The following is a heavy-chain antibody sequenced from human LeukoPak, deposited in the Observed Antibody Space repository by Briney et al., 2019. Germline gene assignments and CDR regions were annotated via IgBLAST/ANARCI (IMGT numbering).Heavy chain of an antibody. CDR3: ARDPNGDYIGGFDM. Sequence: PGGSLRLSCAASGFTFSSYTMNWVRQAPGKGLEWVSSISSGCTYIYYADSVKGRFTISRDNAKNSLYLQMNSLRAEDTAVYYCARDPNGDYIGGFDMGGPGTMVTVSS. CDR2: ISSGCTYI. CDR1: GFTFSSYT. V-gene: IGHV3-21*04. J-gene: IGHJ3*02. D-gene: IGHD4-17*01.